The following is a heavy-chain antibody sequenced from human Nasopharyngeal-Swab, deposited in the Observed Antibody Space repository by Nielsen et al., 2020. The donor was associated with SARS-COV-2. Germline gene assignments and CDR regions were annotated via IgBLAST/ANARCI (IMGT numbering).Heavy chain of an antibody. J-gene: IGHJ4*02. CDR2: LSYDGSNK. Sequence: GESLKISCAASGFIFSSYGMHWVRQAPGKGLEWVAVLSYDGSNKYYADSVKGRFTISRDNSKNTLYLQMNSLRAEDTAVYYCARGGWEGIAAADTRVYWGQGTLVTVSS. V-gene: IGHV3-30*03. CDR1: GFIFSSYG. CDR3: ARGGWEGIAAADTRVY. D-gene: IGHD6-13*01.